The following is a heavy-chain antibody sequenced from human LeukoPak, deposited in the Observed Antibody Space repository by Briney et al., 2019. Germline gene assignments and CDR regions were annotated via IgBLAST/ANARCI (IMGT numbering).Heavy chain of an antibody. V-gene: IGHV4-61*01. D-gene: IGHD3-16*01. CDR2: ISYSGST. CDR3: ARGGQLWPRDDY. J-gene: IGHJ4*02. CDR1: GGSVSSGSYY. Sequence: PSETLSLTCTVSGGSVSSGSYYWGWLRQPPGRGLEWIGYISYSGSTNYNPSLKSRVTISADTSKNQFSLKLSSVTAADTAVYYCARGGQLWPRDDYWGQGTLVTVSS.